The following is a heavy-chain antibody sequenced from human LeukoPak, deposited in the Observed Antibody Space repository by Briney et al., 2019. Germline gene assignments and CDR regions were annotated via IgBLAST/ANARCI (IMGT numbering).Heavy chain of an antibody. CDR2: IIPIFGTA. J-gene: IGHJ6*02. CDR1: GGTFSSYA. Sequence: ASVKVSCKASGGTFSSYAISWVRRAPGQGLEWMGGIIPIFGTANYAQKFQGRVTITADESTSTAYMELSSLRSEDTAVYYCARGTSGSYAYYYGMDVWGQGTTVTVSS. D-gene: IGHD3-10*01. CDR3: ARGTSGSYAYYYGMDV. V-gene: IGHV1-69*13.